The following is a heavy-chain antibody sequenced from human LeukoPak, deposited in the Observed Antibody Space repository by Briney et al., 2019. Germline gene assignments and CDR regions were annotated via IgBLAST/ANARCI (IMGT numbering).Heavy chain of an antibody. D-gene: IGHD3-10*01. CDR1: GGSFSGYY. V-gene: IGHV4-34*01. Sequence: SETLSLTCALYGGSFSGYYWSWIRQPPGKGLEWIGEINHSGSTNYNPSLKSRVTISVDTSKNQFSLKLSSVTAADTAVYYCARLPDYYSRHGAPGWGQGTLVTVSP. CDR2: INHSGST. CDR3: ARLPDYYSRHGAPG. J-gene: IGHJ4*02.